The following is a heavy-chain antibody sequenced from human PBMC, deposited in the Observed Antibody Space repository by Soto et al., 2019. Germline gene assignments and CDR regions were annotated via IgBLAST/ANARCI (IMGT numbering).Heavy chain of an antibody. Sequence: GGSLRLSCAASGFSFSDYYMSWIRQAPGKGLEWVSYISSSDNTIYYADSVKGRFTISRDNAKNSLYLQMNSLRAEDTAMYYCARYSSGTYSHFDYWGQGTLVTVSS. V-gene: IGHV3-11*01. CDR3: ARYSSGTYSHFDY. D-gene: IGHD1-26*01. CDR2: ISSSDNTI. J-gene: IGHJ4*02. CDR1: GFSFSDYY.